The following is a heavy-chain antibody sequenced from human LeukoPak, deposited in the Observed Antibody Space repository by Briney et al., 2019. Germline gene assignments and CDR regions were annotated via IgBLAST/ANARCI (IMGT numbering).Heavy chain of an antibody. CDR1: GFTFPNYA. J-gene: IGHJ5*02. CDR2: LSGSGDTT. V-gene: IGHV3-23*01. Sequence: PGGSLRLSCAASGFTFPNYAMNWVRQAPGKGLEWVSTLSGSGDTTYYADSVKGRFTISRDNAKNTLYLQMNSLRAEDTTVYYCARDSTVTTAFDPWGQGTLVTVSS. D-gene: IGHD4-11*01. CDR3: ARDSTVTTAFDP.